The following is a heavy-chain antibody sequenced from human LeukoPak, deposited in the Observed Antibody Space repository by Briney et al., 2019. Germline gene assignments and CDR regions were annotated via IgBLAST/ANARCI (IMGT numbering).Heavy chain of an antibody. CDR3: ATSLAAAGSYYYYGMDV. CDR1: GGSISSYY. J-gene: IGHJ6*02. CDR2: IYYSGST. V-gene: IGHV4-59*01. Sequence: PSETLSLTCTVSGGSISSYYWSWIRQPPGKGLEWIGYIYYSGSTNYNPSLKSRVTISVDTSKNQFSLKLSSVTAADTAVYYCATSLAAAGSYYYYGMDVWGQGTTVTVSS. D-gene: IGHD6-13*01.